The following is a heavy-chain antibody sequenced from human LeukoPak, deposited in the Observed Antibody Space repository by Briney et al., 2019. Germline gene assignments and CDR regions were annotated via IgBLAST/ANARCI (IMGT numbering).Heavy chain of an antibody. V-gene: IGHV1-2*06. CDR1: GYTFTGYY. D-gene: IGHD5-24*01. CDR2: INPNSGGT. J-gene: IGHJ4*02. CDR3: AREERWLEYYFDY. Sequence: ASVKVSCKASGYTFTGYYMHWVRQAPGQGLEWMGRINPNSGGTNYAQKFQGRVTMTRDTSISTAYMELSRLRFDDTAVYYCAREERWLEYYFDYWGQGTLVTVSS.